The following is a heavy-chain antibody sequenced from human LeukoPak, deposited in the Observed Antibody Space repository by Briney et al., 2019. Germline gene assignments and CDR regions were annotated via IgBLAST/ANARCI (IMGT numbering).Heavy chain of an antibody. D-gene: IGHD1-26*01. J-gene: IGHJ4*02. V-gene: IGHV1-46*01. CDR2: INPSGGST. CDR1: GYTFTSYY. CDR3: ARPSTYTIVGAPWYFDY. Sequence: ASVTVSCTASGYTFTSYYMHWVRQAPGQGLEWMGIINPSGGSTSYAQKFQGRATMTRDTSTSTVYMELSSLRSEDTAVYYCARPSTYTIVGAPWYFDYWGQGTLVTVSS.